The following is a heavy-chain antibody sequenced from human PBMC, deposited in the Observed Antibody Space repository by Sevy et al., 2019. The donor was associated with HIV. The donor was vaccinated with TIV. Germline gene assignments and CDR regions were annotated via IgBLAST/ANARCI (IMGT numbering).Heavy chain of an antibody. CDR1: GFSFSSYG. J-gene: IGHJ4*02. V-gene: IGHV3-30*02. CDR2: IQYDGSNK. D-gene: IGHD3-16*01. Sequence: GGSLRLSFAASGFSFSSYGMHWVRQAPGKGLEWMSYIQYDGSNKDYADSVKGRFTISRDNSKNTLYLQMNGLRVEDRAVFYGVKEGGGGGGDHWGQGTLVTVSS. CDR3: VKEGGGGGGDH.